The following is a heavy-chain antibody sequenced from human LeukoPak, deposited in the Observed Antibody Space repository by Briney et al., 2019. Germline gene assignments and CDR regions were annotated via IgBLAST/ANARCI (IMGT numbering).Heavy chain of an antibody. J-gene: IGHJ4*02. CDR2: ISSRSSYI. CDR3: AKDDYDILTGDLPSYFDY. D-gene: IGHD3-9*01. V-gene: IGHV3-21*04. Sequence: GGSLRLSCAASGFTFSSYSMNWVRQAPGKGLGWVSSISSRSSYIYYTDSAKGRFTISRDNSKNTLYLQMNSLRAEDTAVYYCAKDDYDILTGDLPSYFDYWGQGTLVTVSS. CDR1: GFTFSSYS.